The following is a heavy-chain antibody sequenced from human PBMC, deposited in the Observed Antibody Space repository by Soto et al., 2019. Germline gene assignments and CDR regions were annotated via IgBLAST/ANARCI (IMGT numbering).Heavy chain of an antibody. D-gene: IGHD6-19*01. CDR3: ARRSSGWYFDY. J-gene: IGHJ4*02. V-gene: IGHV3-23*01. Sequence: GGSLILSCAASGFTFSSYAVNWVRQAPGKGLEWVSVISGSGGSTYYADSVKGRFTISRDNSRNTLYLQMNSLRAEDTAVYYCARRSSGWYFDYWGQGTLVTVSS. CDR1: GFTFSSYA. CDR2: ISGSGGST.